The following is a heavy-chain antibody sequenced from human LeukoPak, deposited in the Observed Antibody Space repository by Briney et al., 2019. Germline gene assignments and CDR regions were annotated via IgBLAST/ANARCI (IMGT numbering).Heavy chain of an antibody. CDR1: GYTFTSYD. CDR2: MNPNSGNT. V-gene: IGHV1-8*01. CDR3: ARVTVTTVGFDP. J-gene: IGHJ5*02. D-gene: IGHD4-17*01. Sequence: ASVKVSCKASGYTFTSYDTNWVRQATGQGLEWMGWMNPNSGNTGYAQKFQGRVTMTRNTSISTAYMELSSLRSEDTAVYYCARVTVTTVGFDPWGQGTLVTVSS.